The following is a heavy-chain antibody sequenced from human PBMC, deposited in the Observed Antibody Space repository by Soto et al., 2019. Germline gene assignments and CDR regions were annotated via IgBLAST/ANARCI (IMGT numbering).Heavy chain of an antibody. Sequence: ASVKVSCKASGYTFTSYDINWVRQATGQGLEWMGWMNPNSGNTGYAQKFQGRVTMTRNTSISTAYMELSSLRSEDTAVYYCVRVFMITFGGVIVSWFDPWGQGTLVTVSS. CDR2: MNPNSGNT. D-gene: IGHD3-16*02. CDR1: GYTFTSYD. V-gene: IGHV1-8*01. J-gene: IGHJ5*02. CDR3: VRVFMITFGGVIVSWFDP.